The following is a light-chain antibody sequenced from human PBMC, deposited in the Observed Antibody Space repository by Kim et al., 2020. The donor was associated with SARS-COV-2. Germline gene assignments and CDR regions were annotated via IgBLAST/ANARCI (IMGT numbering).Light chain of an antibody. V-gene: IGLV3-1*01. CDR2: QDS. Sequence: VSPGQTASETGSGDKLGDKYACWYQQKPGQSPVLGIYQDSKRPSGIPERFSGSNSGNTATLTISGTQAMDEADYYCQAWDSSTGVVFGGGTQLTVL. J-gene: IGLJ2*01. CDR3: QAWDSSTGVV. CDR1: KLGDKY.